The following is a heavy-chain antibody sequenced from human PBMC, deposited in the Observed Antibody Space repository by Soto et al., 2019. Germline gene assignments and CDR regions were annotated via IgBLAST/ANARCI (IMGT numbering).Heavy chain of an antibody. CDR3: ARTDRDFYGVDV. V-gene: IGHV3-13*05. CDR2: ISAAGDP. CDR1: GFTFRNYD. Sequence: EVQLVESGGGLVQPGGSLRLSCEASGFTFRNYDMHWVRQGTGKGLEWVSGISAAGDPDYADSVEGRFTISRENAQNSFLLQMNSLRVGDTAVYYCARTDRDFYGVDVWGQGTTVIVSS. J-gene: IGHJ6*02.